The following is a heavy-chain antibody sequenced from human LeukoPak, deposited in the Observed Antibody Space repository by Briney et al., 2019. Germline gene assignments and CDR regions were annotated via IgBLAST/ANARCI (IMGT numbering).Heavy chain of an antibody. CDR1: GGTFSSHA. CDR3: ARGTYYYGSGSYYPLDY. Sequence: VASVKVSCKASGGTFSSHAISWVRQAPGQGLEWMGGIIPIFGTANYAQKFQGRVTITADESTSTAYMELSSLRSEDTAVYYCARGTYYYGSGSYYPLDYWGQGTLVTVSS. CDR2: IIPIFGTA. V-gene: IGHV1-69*13. J-gene: IGHJ4*02. D-gene: IGHD3-10*01.